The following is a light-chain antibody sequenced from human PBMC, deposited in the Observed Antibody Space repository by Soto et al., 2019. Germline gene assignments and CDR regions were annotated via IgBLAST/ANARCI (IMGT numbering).Light chain of an antibody. CDR1: SSDVGGYHY. Sequence: QSALTQPRSVSGSPGQSVTLSCTGTSSDVGGYHYVSWYQHHPGKAPKIIIYDVNKRPSGVPDRFSGSKSGNTASLTISGLQTEDEADYYCSSYAGSNKSVFGTGTKLTVL. V-gene: IGLV2-11*01. CDR2: DVN. CDR3: SSYAGSNKSV. J-gene: IGLJ1*01.